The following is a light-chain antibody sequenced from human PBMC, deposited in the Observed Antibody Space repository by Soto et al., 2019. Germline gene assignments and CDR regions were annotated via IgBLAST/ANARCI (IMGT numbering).Light chain of an antibody. CDR1: SSNIGNNY. CDR3: GTWDNSLTAVV. Sequence: QSVLPQPPSVSAPPGQTVTISCSGTSSNIGNNYLSWYQQLPGTAPKLLIYENNKRPSWIPDRFSGSKSGTSATLGITGLRTGDEADYYCGTWDNSLTAVVFGGGTKLTVL. CDR2: ENN. V-gene: IGLV1-51*02. J-gene: IGLJ2*01.